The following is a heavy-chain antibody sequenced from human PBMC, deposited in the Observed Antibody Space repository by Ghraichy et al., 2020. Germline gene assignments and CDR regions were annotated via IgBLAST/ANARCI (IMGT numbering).Heavy chain of an antibody. D-gene: IGHD6-13*01. CDR3: ARPRCSYNICPGVSHLDL. J-gene: IGHJ2*01. CDR1: GFTFSSYA. Sequence: GGSLRLSCAASGFTFSSYAMHWVRQAPGKGLEPVSAISRNGDKTYYADSVKGRFTISRDNSKNPLNLQMGSLRAEDMAVYYCARPRCSYNICPGVSHLDLWGRGTLVAVSS. CDR2: ISRNGDKT. V-gene: IGHV3-64*02.